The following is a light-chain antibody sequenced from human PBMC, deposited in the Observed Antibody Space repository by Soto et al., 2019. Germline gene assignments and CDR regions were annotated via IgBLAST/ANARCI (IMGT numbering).Light chain of an antibody. V-gene: IGKV3-15*01. CDR2: GAS. J-gene: IGKJ1*01. CDR1: QSVGGS. Sequence: EIVMTQSPGTLSVSPGERATLSCRASQSVGGSLAWYQQKPGQAPRLLIYGASTRATGIPARFSGSGSGTEFTLTISGLQSEDSAVYYCQQYNSWLWTFGQGTKVDIK. CDR3: QQYNSWLWT.